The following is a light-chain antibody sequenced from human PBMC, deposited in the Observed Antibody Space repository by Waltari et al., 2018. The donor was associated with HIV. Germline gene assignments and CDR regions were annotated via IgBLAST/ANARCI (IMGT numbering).Light chain of an antibody. J-gene: IGLJ2*01. Sequence: SYVLTQPPSVSVAPGQTARITCGGNNIGSKGVHWYQQKPSQAPVLVVYDDSDRPSGIRERFSGSSFWNTATLTISRVEAGDEADFYCQVWDSSTDLRVFGGGTKLTVL. CDR3: QVWDSSTDLRV. CDR2: DDS. V-gene: IGLV3-21*02. CDR1: NIGSKG.